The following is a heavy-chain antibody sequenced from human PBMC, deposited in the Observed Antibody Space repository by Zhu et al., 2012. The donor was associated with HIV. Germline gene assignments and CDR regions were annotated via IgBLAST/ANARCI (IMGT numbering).Heavy chain of an antibody. V-gene: IGHV4-38-2*01. J-gene: IGHJ3*02. Sequence: QVQLQESGPGLVKPSETLSLTCAVSGYSISSGYYWGWIRQPPGKGLEWIGSIYHSGSTYYNPSLKSRVTISVDTSKNQFSLKLSSVTAADTAVYYCARVLQWELVLDAFDIWGQGTMVTVSS. CDR2: IYHSGST. CDR3: ARVLQWELVLDAFDI. CDR1: GYSISSGYY. D-gene: IGHD1-26*01.